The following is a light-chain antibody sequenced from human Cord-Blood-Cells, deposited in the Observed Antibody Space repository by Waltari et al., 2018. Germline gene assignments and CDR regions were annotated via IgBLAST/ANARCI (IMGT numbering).Light chain of an antibody. CDR1: SSDVGRYNL. J-gene: IGLJ1*01. Sequence: QSALTQPASVSGSPGQSITISCPGTSSDVGRYNLVSWYQHHPGKAPKLMIYEVSKRPSGVSNRFSGSKSGNTASLTISGLQAEDEADYYCCSYAGSSTLVFGTGTKVTVL. V-gene: IGLV2-23*02. CDR2: EVS. CDR3: CSYAGSSTLV.